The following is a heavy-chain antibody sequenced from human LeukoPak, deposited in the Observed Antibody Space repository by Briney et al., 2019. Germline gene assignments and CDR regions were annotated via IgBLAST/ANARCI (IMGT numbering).Heavy chain of an antibody. V-gene: IGHV1-69*13. J-gene: IGHJ6*03. CDR2: ITPIFGKA. Sequence: ASVKVSCKASVGTFSSYAISWVRQAPGQGLEWMGGITPIFGKANYAQKLQGRETITADESTRTPYMKLSSLRSEHTAVYYCARTLYDSSGYPYYMDVWGKGTTVTVSS. CDR3: ARTLYDSSGYPYYMDV. D-gene: IGHD3-22*01. CDR1: VGTFSSYA.